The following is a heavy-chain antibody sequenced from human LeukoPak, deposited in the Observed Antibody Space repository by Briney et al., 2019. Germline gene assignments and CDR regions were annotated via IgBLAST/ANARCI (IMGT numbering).Heavy chain of an antibody. CDR2: INPDGSIR. D-gene: IGHD1-26*01. V-gene: IGHV3-74*03. J-gene: IGHJ4*02. CDR1: GLTFSTYW. Sequence: GGSLRLSCAASGLTFSTYWMHWVRQAPGKGLAWVARINPDGSIRTYANSVQGRVTNSRDTAKDTLFLQMNSLRAEDTAVYYCAREARVGGALQYWGQGTPVTVSS. CDR3: AREARVGGALQY.